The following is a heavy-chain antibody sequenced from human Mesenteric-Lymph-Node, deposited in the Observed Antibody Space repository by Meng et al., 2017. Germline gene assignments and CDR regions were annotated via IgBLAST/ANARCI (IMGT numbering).Heavy chain of an antibody. Sequence: GGSLRLSCAASGFTFSSYGMHWVRQAPGKGLEWVGIIYPGDSDTRYRPSFQGHVNMSADKSISTTFLQWSSLKASDTAMYYCARHSLASVGTAFDIWGQGTMVTVSS. D-gene: IGHD6-13*01. CDR1: GFTFSSYG. CDR2: IYPGDSDT. J-gene: IGHJ3*02. CDR3: ARHSLASVGTAFDI. V-gene: IGHV5-51*01.